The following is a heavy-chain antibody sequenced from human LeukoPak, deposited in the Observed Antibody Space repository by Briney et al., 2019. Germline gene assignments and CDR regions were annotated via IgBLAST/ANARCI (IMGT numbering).Heavy chain of an antibody. Sequence: SETLSLTCTVSGASISDYSWSWIRQPPGKGLEWIGSISYSGNINYNPSLESRVSISVDSSKKQFSLMVSSVTAADTAVYYCARVRSNGWYFDLWGRGTLVAVSS. J-gene: IGHJ2*01. CDR1: GASISDYS. CDR3: ARVRSNGWYFDL. CDR2: ISYSGNI. V-gene: IGHV4-59*01. D-gene: IGHD2-8*01.